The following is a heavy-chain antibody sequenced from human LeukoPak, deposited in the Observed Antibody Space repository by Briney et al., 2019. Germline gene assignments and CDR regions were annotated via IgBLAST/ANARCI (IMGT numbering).Heavy chain of an antibody. D-gene: IGHD1-26*01. CDR3: ARHSGTYPHYFDY. CDR2: IYYIGTT. CDR1: GGSIRNYY. J-gene: IGHJ4*02. V-gene: IGHV4-59*08. Sequence: SETLSLTCTVSGGSIRNYYWSWIRQPPGKGLEWIAFIYYIGTTHYNPSLKSRVTMSVDTSNNQFSLKLSFVTAAATAIYYCARHSGTYPHYFDYWGQGTLVTVSS.